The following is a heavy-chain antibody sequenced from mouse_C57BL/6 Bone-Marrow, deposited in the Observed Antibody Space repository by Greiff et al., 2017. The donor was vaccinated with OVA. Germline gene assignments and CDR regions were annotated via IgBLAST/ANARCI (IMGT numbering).Heavy chain of an antibody. CDR3: ASSHYYAMDY. CDR1: GFSLTSYG. CDR2: IWGDGST. Sequence: VKLVESGPGLVAPSQSLSITCTVSGFSLTSYGVDWVRQSPGKGLEWLGVIWGDGSTNYTSALKSRLSISKDNSKSQVFLKMNSLQTDDTAMYYCASSHYYAMDYWGQGTSVTVSS. V-gene: IGHV2-6*01. J-gene: IGHJ4*01.